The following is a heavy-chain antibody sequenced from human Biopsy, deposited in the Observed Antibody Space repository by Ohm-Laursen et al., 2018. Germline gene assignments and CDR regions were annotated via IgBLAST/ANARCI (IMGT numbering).Heavy chain of an antibody. CDR3: ARSRGSSGIATIYYYGMDV. V-gene: IGHV3-21*01. J-gene: IGHJ6*02. CDR1: GFTFDDYA. Sequence: RLSCAASGFTFDDYAMHWVRQTPGKGLEWVSTISSSSDNIYYVDSVKGRFTISRDNAKNSLYLQMNSLRAEDTAVYYCARSRGSSGIATIYYYGMDVWGQGTTVTVSS. D-gene: IGHD3-10*01. CDR2: ISSSSDNI.